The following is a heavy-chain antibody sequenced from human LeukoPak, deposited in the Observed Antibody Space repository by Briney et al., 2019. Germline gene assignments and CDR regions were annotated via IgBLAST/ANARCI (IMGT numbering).Heavy chain of an antibody. J-gene: IGHJ4*02. V-gene: IGHV1-2*04. CDR2: INPNSGGT. Sequence: GASVKVSCKASGYTFTGYYMHWVRQAPGQGLEWMGWINPNSGGTNYAQKFQGWVTMTRDTSISTAYMELSRLRSDDTAVYYCARGGMWWSDSKLFDYWGQGTLVTVSS. D-gene: IGHD2-21*01. CDR1: GYTFTGYY. CDR3: ARGGMWWSDSKLFDY.